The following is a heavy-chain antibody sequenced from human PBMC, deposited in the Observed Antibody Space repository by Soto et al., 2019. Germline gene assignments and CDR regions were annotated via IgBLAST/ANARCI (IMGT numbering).Heavy chain of an antibody. D-gene: IGHD3-22*01. J-gene: IGHJ4*02. CDR2: ISTFHGNT. CDR1: GYTFTSYG. Sequence: XSVKVYYNASGYTFTSYGIRLVRQAPGQGLEWMGWISTFHGNTNYAQKFQGSVTMTTDTSTSTAYMELRSLTSDDTAIYYCARDNYDTTGYPLDDWGQGTLVTVSS. V-gene: IGHV1-18*04. CDR3: ARDNYDTTGYPLDD.